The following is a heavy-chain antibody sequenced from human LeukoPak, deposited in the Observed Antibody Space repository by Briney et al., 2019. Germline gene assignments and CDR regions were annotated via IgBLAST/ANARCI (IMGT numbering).Heavy chain of an antibody. J-gene: IGHJ5*02. V-gene: IGHV3-48*03. Sequence: GGSLRLFFAASGFSFCNYDMNWVRQAPGKGLEWVSYIGSSCSNVYYAGSVKGRFTISRDNAKNSLYLQMNSLRAEDTAIYYCALDSLSYGDYRSLNWFHPWGQGTRVPVSS. CDR3: ALDSLSYGDYRSLNWFHP. CDR2: IGSSCSNV. D-gene: IGHD4-17*01. CDR1: GFSFCNYD.